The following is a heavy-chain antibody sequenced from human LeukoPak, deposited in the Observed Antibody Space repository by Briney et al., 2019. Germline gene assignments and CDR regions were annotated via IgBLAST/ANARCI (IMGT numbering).Heavy chain of an antibody. CDR2: ISAYNGNT. J-gene: IGHJ4*02. D-gene: IGHD3-22*01. CDR1: GYTFTSYG. V-gene: IGHV1-18*01. Sequence: ASVKVSCKASGYTFTSYGISWVRQAPGQGLEWMGWISAYNGNTNYAQKLQGRVTMTTDTSTSTAYMELRSLRSGDTAVYYCARGSRYYDSSGYCNWGQGTLVSVSS. CDR3: ARGSRYYDSSGYCN.